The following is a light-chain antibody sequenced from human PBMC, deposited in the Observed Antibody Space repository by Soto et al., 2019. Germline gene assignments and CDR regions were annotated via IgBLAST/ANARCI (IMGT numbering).Light chain of an antibody. CDR1: ARDIGGYSF. CDR3: SAHGGTNPYV. J-gene: IGLJ1*01. CDR2: DVN. Sequence: QSALTQPPSASGSPGQSVAISCTGTARDIGGYSFVSWYQQHPGKAPKLLIYDVNKRPSGVPDRFSGSKSGNTASLTVSGLQAEDEAEYYCSAHGGTNPYVFGTGTKLTVL. V-gene: IGLV2-8*01.